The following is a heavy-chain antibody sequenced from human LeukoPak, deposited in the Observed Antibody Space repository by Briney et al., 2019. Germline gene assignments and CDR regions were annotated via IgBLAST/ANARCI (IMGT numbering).Heavy chain of an antibody. D-gene: IGHD3-22*01. J-gene: IGHJ4*02. CDR1: GFTFSSYA. Sequence: GGSLRLSCAASGFTFSSYAMHWVRQAPGKGLEWVAVISYDGSNKYYADSVKGRLTISRDNSKNTLYLQMNSLRAEDTAVYYCASFRALNYYDSSGYDYWGQGTLVTVSS. CDR3: ASFRALNYYDSSGYDY. CDR2: ISYDGSNK. V-gene: IGHV3-30-3*01.